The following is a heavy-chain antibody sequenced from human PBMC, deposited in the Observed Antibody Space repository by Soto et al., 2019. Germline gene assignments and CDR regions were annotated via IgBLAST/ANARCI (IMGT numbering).Heavy chain of an antibody. Sequence: QVHLVQSGAEVKKPGASVKVSCKASGYTFTSYDINWVRQATGQGLEWLGWMNPNSGNTGYAQNFQGRVTMTRNNSISTAYMELSSLRSEDTAVYYCARNLALTGDFDYWGQGTLVTVSS. D-gene: IGHD3-10*01. V-gene: IGHV1-8*01. CDR2: MNPNSGNT. CDR3: ARNLALTGDFDY. CDR1: GYTFTSYD. J-gene: IGHJ4*02.